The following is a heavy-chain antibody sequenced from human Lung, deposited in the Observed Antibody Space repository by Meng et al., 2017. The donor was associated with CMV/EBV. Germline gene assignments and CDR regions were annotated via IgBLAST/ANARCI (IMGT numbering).Heavy chain of an antibody. Sequence: SCAASGFTFSLYPMHWVRQAPGKGLEWLTVISYDVITKLYADSVKGRFTISRDNSRNTLYLQMDSLRPEDTAMYYCARSPVLAGSDWVTDFWGQGTLVTVSS. CDR2: ISYDVITK. J-gene: IGHJ4*02. CDR3: ARSPVLAGSDWVTDF. D-gene: IGHD6-19*01. V-gene: IGHV3-30*04. CDR1: GFTFSLYP.